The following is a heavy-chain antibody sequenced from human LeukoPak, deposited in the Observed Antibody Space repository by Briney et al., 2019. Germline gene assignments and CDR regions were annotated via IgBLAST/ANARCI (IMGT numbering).Heavy chain of an antibody. D-gene: IGHD3-3*01. V-gene: IGHV1-69*13. CDR3: ARPITIFGVAPLGY. CDR1: GGTFSSYA. Sequence: ASVKVSCKASGGTFSSYAISWVRQAPGQGLEWMGGIIPIFSTANYAQKFQGRVTITADESTSTAYMELSSLRSEDTAVYYCARPITIFGVAPLGYWGQGTLVTVSS. J-gene: IGHJ4*02. CDR2: IIPIFSTA.